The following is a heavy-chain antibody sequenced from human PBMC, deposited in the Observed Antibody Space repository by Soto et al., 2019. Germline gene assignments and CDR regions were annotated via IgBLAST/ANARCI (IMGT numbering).Heavy chain of an antibody. Sequence: SVKVSCKASGGTFSSYAISWVRQAPGQGLEWMGGIIPIFGTANYAQKFQGRVTITADESTSTAYMELSSLRSEDTAVYYCASKGVTTVTTNYYYGMDVWGQGTTVTVSS. J-gene: IGHJ6*02. CDR1: GGTFSSYA. CDR3: ASKGVTTVTTNYYYGMDV. CDR2: IIPIFGTA. D-gene: IGHD4-17*01. V-gene: IGHV1-69*13.